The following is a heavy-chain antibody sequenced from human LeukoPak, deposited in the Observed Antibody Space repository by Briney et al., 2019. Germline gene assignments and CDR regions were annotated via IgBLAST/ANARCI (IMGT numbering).Heavy chain of an antibody. V-gene: IGHV4-34*01. CDR2: INYIGIT. CDR1: GASFSGYY. D-gene: IGHD2-2*02. Sequence: SETLSLTCAVNGASFSGYYWSWIRQPPGKGLEWIGEINYIGITNYNPSLKSRVTISVDTSKDQFSLKLSSVTAADTAVYYCARGFPLYSDYWYFDLWGRGTLVTVSS. J-gene: IGHJ2*01. CDR3: ARGFPLYSDYWYFDL.